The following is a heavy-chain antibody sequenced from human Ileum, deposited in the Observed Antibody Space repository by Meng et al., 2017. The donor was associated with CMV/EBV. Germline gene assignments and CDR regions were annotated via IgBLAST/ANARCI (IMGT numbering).Heavy chain of an antibody. J-gene: IGHJ5*02. CDR3: ARSVTLIDNWFDP. D-gene: IGHD2/OR15-2a*01. CDR2: IYYSGST. CDR1: GGSISSGGYY. V-gene: IGHV4-31*02. Sequence: VSGGSISSGGYYWRWIRQHPGKGLEWIGYIYYSGSTYYNPSLKSRVTISVDTSKNQFSLKLSSVTAADTAVYYCARSVTLIDNWFDPWGQGTLVTVSS.